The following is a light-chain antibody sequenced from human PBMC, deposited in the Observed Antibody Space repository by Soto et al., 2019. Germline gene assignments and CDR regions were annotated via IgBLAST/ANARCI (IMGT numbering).Light chain of an antibody. J-gene: IGKJ1*01. V-gene: IGKV3-20*01. CDR1: QSVSSSY. CDR3: QQYGSSLWT. Sequence: EIVLTQSPGTLSLSPGERATLSCRASQSVSSSYLAWYQQKPGQAPRLLIYGASSRATGIPDRFSRSGSGTDFTLTISRLEPEDFAVDYWQQYGSSLWTFGQGTKVEIK. CDR2: GAS.